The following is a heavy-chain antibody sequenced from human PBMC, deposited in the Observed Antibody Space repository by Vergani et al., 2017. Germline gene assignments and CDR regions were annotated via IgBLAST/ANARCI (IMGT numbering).Heavy chain of an antibody. J-gene: IGHJ4*02. Sequence: QVQLVQSGAEVKKPGSSVKVSCKASGGTFSSYAISWVRQAPGQGLEWMGGIIPIFGTANYAQKFQGRVTITADESTSTAYMELSSLRSEVTAVYYCAYHSATGVARNVYGGNYFDYWGQGTLVTVSS. CDR1: GGTFSSYA. CDR2: IIPIFGTA. D-gene: IGHD4-23*01. CDR3: AYHSATGVARNVYGGNYFDY. V-gene: IGHV1-69*01.